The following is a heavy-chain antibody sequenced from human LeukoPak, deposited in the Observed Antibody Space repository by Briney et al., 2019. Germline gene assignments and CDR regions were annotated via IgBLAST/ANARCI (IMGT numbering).Heavy chain of an antibody. J-gene: IGHJ4*02. V-gene: IGHV3-23*01. CDR3: AKAVNYYDSSGYYFY. D-gene: IGHD3-22*01. CDR1: GFTFSNYA. Sequence: GGSLRLSCAASGFTFSNYAMSWVRQAPGKGLEWVSAISGSGGSTYYADSVKGRFTISRDNSKNTLYLQMNSLRAEDTAVYYCAKAVNYYDSSGYYFYWGQGTLVTVSS. CDR2: ISGSGGST.